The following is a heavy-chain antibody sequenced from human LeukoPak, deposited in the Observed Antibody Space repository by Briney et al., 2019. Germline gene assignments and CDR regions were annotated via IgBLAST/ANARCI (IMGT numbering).Heavy chain of an antibody. CDR3: ARTCATSNCYSPY. J-gene: IGHJ4*02. Sequence: ASVKVSRKTSVYTFTNYGVTWLRQAPGQGLEWMGFISGYNGNTNYAQIFQGRVTITTDTSTSTAYMGLRSLRSDDTAVYYCARTCATSNCYSPYWGQGTLVTVSS. CDR2: ISGYNGNT. D-gene: IGHD2/OR15-2a*01. CDR1: VYTFTNYG. V-gene: IGHV1-18*01.